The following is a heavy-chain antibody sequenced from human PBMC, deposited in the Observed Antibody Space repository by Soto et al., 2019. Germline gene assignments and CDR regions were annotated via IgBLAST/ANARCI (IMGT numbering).Heavy chain of an antibody. CDR3: AKGSYYYDSSGIGY. Sequence: LRLSCAASGFTFSSYGMHWVRQAPGKGLEWVAVISYDGSNKYYADSVKGRFTISRDNSKNTLYLQMNSLRAEDTAVYYCAKGSYYYDSSGIGYWGQGTLVTVSS. J-gene: IGHJ4*02. V-gene: IGHV3-30*18. CDR1: GFTFSSYG. CDR2: ISYDGSNK. D-gene: IGHD3-22*01.